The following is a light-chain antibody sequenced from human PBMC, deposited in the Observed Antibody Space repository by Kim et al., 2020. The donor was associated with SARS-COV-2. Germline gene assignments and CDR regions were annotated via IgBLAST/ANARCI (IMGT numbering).Light chain of an antibody. J-gene: IGLJ2*01. V-gene: IGLV2-14*04. CDR2: DVS. CDR3: SSYRSSSNVV. Sequence: GQSITYSCTGTSSDVGGYDYVSWYQQHPGKAPKLMICDVSKRPSGVSNRFSGSKSGNTAPLTISGLQAEDEADYYCSSYRSSSNVVFGGGTQLTVL. CDR1: SSDVGGYDY.